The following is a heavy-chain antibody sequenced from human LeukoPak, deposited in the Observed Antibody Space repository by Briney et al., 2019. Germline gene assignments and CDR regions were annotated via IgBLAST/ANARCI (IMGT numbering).Heavy chain of an antibody. J-gene: IGHJ2*01. D-gene: IGHD3-22*01. Sequence: SETLSLTCTVSGGSISSYYWSWIRQPPGKGLEWIGYIYYSGSTNYDPSLKSRVTISVDTSKNQFSLKLSSVTAADTAVYYCATLEDSSGYLGIGYFDLWGRGTLVTVSS. CDR3: ATLEDSSGYLGIGYFDL. CDR2: IYYSGST. CDR1: GGSISSYY. V-gene: IGHV4-59*01.